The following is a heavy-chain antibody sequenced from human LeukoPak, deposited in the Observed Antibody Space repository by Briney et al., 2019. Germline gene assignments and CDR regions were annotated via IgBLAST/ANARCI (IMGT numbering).Heavy chain of an antibody. CDR2: IYYTGNT. CDR3: AKSGGSGLIDY. Sequence: PSETLSLTCSVSGDSITGYYWGWIRQPPGKGLEWIGNIYYTGNTYYNSSLKSRVTISLDTSKNQFSLKVISMTAADTAVYYCAKSGGSGLIDYWGQGTLVTVSS. CDR1: GDSITGYY. V-gene: IGHV4-59*04. J-gene: IGHJ4*02. D-gene: IGHD1-26*01.